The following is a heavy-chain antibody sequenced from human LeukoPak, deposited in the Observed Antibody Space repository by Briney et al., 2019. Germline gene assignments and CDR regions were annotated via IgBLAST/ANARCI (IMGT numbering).Heavy chain of an antibody. CDR3: ARSLRQTGYDAFDI. V-gene: IGHV4-61*02. CDR1: GGSISSGSYY. J-gene: IGHJ3*02. D-gene: IGHD2-15*01. CDR2: IYTSGST. Sequence: SETLSLTCTVSGGSISSGSYYWSWIRQPAGKGLEWIGRIYTSGSTNYNPSLKSRVTISVDTSKNQFSLKLSSVTAADTAVYYCARSLRQTGYDAFDIWGQGTMVTVSS.